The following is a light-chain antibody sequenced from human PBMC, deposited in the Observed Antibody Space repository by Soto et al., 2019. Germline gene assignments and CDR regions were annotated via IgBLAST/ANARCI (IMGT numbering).Light chain of an antibody. V-gene: IGLV2-14*01. CDR3: SSYTSSSTVV. CDR2: DVT. Sequence: QSALTQPASVSGSPGQSITISCTGTSGDVGGYSYVCWYQQHPGKAPKLIIYDVTNRPSGVSDRFSGSKSGNTASLSISGLQAEDEADYYCSSYTSSSTVVFGGGTKLTVL. J-gene: IGLJ2*01. CDR1: SGDVGGYSY.